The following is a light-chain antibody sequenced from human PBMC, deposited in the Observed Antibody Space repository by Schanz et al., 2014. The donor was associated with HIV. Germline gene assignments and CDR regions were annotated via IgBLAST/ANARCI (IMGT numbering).Light chain of an antibody. CDR1: QSLLDSDDGNTY. Sequence: DIVMTQTPLSLPVTPGEPASISCRSSQSLLDSDDGNTYLDWYLQKPGQSPQLLIYTVSYRASGVPARFSGSGSETDFSLTIRGLEPEDFAVYFCQQRSNWPLSITFGPGTKVDFK. V-gene: IGKV2-40*01. J-gene: IGKJ3*01. CDR2: TVS. CDR3: QQRSNWPLSIT.